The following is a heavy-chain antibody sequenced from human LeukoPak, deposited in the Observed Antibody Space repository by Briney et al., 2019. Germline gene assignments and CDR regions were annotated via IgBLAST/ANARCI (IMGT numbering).Heavy chain of an antibody. J-gene: IGHJ4*02. D-gene: IGHD3-10*01. CDR1: GFTFSSYG. CDR3: ARVVPPTDYGSGSYFWDPYYFDY. Sequence: GGSLRLSCAASGFTFSSYGMSWVRQAPGKGLEWVSAISSSGGSTYYADSVKGRFTISRDNSKNTLYLQMNIPTAEDTAVYYCARVVPPTDYGSGSYFWDPYYFDYWGQGTLVTVSS. CDR2: ISSSGGST. V-gene: IGHV3-23*01.